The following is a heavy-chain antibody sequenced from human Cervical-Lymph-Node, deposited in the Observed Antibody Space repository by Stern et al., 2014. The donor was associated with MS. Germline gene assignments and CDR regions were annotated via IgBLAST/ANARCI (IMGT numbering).Heavy chain of an antibody. D-gene: IGHD3-3*01. V-gene: IGHV1-24*01. J-gene: IGHJ6*02. CDR2: FDPEDGET. CDR3: ATDRDDFRSGYSAPTKGYGLDV. Sequence: VQLVESGAEVKKPGASAKVSCKVSGYTLTELSMHWVRQAPGKGLEWMGGFDPEDGETIYAQKFQGRVTMTEDTSTDTAYMELSSLRSEDTAVYYCATDRDDFRSGYSAPTKGYGLDVWGQGTTVTVTS. CDR1: GYTLTELS.